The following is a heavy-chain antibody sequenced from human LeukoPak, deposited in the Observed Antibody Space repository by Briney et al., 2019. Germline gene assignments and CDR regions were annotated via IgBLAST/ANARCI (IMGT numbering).Heavy chain of an antibody. CDR2: IYYSGST. J-gene: IGHJ4*02. V-gene: IGHV4-59*08. Sequence: SETLSLTCTVSGGSISSYYWSWIRQPPGRGLEWIGYIYYSGSTNYNPSLKSRVTISVDTSKNQFSLKLSSVTAADTAVYYCARTYYDFWSGYYTTDYWGQGTLVTVSS. CDR3: ARTYYDFWSGYYTTDY. D-gene: IGHD3-3*01. CDR1: GGSISSYY.